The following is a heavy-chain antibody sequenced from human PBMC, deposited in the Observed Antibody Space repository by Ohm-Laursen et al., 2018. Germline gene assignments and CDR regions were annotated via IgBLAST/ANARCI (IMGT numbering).Heavy chain of an antibody. Sequence: GSLRLSCTASGFTFSSYWMHWVRQAPGKGLVWVSRISNDGRSTTYADAVKGRFTFSRDNAKSTLYLQMNSLRAEDTAVYYCAKGSPITMIANPYYITYWGQGTLVTVSS. CDR3: AKGSPITMIANPYYITY. V-gene: IGHV3-74*01. D-gene: IGHD3-22*01. CDR2: ISNDGRST. J-gene: IGHJ4*02. CDR1: GFTFSSYW.